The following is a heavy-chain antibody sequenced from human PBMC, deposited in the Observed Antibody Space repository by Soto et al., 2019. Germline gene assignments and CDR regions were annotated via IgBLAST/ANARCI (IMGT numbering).Heavy chain of an antibody. V-gene: IGHV4-31*03. CDR3: ATNGDYYDGSGPKYSQH. J-gene: IGHJ1*01. CDR2: SYYSGTT. CDR1: VCSISSGGHY. Sequence: PSETLSLTCPVSVCSISSGGHYWGWVRQHPGKGLEWIGYSYYSGTTYYNPYLKGRVTISVDTSESQFSLNLYSVTAADTAVYYCATNGDYYDGSGPKYSQHRRKGPRGTVSS. D-gene: IGHD3-22*01.